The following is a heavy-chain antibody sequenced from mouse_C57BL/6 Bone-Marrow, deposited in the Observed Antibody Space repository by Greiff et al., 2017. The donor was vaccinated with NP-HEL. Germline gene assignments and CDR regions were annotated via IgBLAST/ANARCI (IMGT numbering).Heavy chain of an antibody. D-gene: IGHD2-4*01. CDR2: ISGGGGNT. Sequence: EVQRVESGGGLVKPGGSLKLSCAASGFTFSSYTMSWVRQTPEKRLEWVATISGGGGNTYYPDSVKGRFTISRDNAKNTLYLQMSSLRSEDTALYYCARSYDYDLEFAYWGQGTLVTVSA. CDR1: GFTFSSYT. V-gene: IGHV5-9*01. CDR3: ARSYDYDLEFAY. J-gene: IGHJ3*01.